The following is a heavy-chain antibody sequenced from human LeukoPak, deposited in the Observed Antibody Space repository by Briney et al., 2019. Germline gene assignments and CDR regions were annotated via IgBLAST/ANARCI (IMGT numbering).Heavy chain of an antibody. CDR1: GYTFTSYY. V-gene: IGHV1-46*01. CDR2: INPSGGST. J-gene: IGHJ4*02. D-gene: IGHD6-19*01. CDR3: AREFCIAVAGTCVFDY. Sequence: ASVKVSCKASGYTFTSYYMHWVRQAPGQGLEWMGIINPSGGSTSYAQKFQGRVTMTRDTSTSTVYMELSSLRSEDTAVYYCAREFCIAVAGTCVFDYWGQGTLVTVSS.